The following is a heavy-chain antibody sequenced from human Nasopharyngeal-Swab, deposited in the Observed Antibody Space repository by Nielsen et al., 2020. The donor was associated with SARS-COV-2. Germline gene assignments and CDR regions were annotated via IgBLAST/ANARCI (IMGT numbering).Heavy chain of an antibody. V-gene: IGHV3-7*05. J-gene: IGHJ3*02. D-gene: IGHD3-22*01. CDR1: GFTFSSYW. CDR3: AKDILPGRYDRTYDAFDI. Sequence: GESLKISCAASGFTFSSYWMSWVRQAPGKGLEWVANIKQDGSEKYYVDSVKGRFTISRDNAKNSLYLQMNSLRAEDTAVYYCAKDILPGRYDRTYDAFDIWGQGTMVTVSS. CDR2: IKQDGSEK.